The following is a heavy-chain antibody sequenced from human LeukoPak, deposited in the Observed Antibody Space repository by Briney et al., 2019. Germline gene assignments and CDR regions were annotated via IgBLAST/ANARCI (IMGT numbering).Heavy chain of an antibody. CDR2: IIPILDIA. V-gene: IGHV1-69*04. J-gene: IGHJ3*02. D-gene: IGHD2-2*02. CDR3: ARDLSPRYCSSTSCYKAFDI. CDR1: GGTFSSYA. Sequence: SVKVSCKASGGTFSSYAISWVRQAPGQGLEWMGRIIPILDIANYAQKFQGRVTITADKSTSTAYMELSSLRSEDTAVYYCARDLSPRYCSSTSCYKAFDIWGQGTMVTVSS.